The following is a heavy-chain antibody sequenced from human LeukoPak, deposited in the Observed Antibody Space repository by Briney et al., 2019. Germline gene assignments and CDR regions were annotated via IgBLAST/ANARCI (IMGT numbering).Heavy chain of an antibody. CDR2: IYSGGST. V-gene: IGHV3-53*01. D-gene: IGHD2-2*02. Sequence: GGSLRLSCAASGFTVSSNYMSWVRQAPGKGLEWVSVIYSGGSTYYADSVKGRFTLSRDNSKNTLYLQMNSLRAEDTAVYYCAREGYCSSTSCYTLGDAFDIWGQGTMVTVSS. CDR3: AREGYCSSTSCYTLGDAFDI. CDR1: GFTVSSNY. J-gene: IGHJ3*02.